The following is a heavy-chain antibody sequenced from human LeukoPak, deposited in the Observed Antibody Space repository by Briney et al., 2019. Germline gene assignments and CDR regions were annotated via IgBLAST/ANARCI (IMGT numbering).Heavy chain of an antibody. V-gene: IGHV3-74*01. CDR2: INSDGSST. D-gene: IGHD5-18*01. CDR3: ARDTPMANYFDY. Sequence: GGSLRLSCAASGFTFSSYWMHWVRQAPGKGLVWVSRINSDGSSTSYADSVKGRFTISRDNAKNTLYLQVNSLRAEDTAVYYCARDTPMANYFDYWGQGTLVTVSS. CDR1: GFTFSSYW. J-gene: IGHJ4*02.